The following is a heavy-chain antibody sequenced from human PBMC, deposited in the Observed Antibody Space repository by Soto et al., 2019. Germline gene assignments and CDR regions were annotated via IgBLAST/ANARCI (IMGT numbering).Heavy chain of an antibody. V-gene: IGHV3-30-3*01. Sequence: PGGSLRLSCAASGFPFSSYAMHWVRQAPGKGLEWVAVISYDGSNKYYADSVKGRFTISRDNSKNTLYLQMNSLRAEDTAVYYCARQWGDYVCDYWGQGTLVTVSS. CDR1: GFPFSSYA. CDR2: ISYDGSNK. J-gene: IGHJ4*02. D-gene: IGHD3-16*01. CDR3: ARQWGDYVCDY.